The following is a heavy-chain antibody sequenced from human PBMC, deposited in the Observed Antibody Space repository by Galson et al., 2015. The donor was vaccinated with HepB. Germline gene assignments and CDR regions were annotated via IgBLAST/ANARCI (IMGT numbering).Heavy chain of an antibody. D-gene: IGHD3-3*01. CDR2: INHIGST. CDR3: ARGSRTVFRFSGGTALTGFDS. V-gene: IGHV4-34*01. J-gene: IGHJ4*02. Sequence: SETLSLTCAVYAGSVSGYYWSWIRQPPGKGLEWIGEINHIGSTNYNPSLKSRVTISRDTSKNQFSLKLTSGTAEDTAVYYCARGSRTVFRFSGGTALTGFDSWGQGSLVTVSS. CDR1: AGSVSGYY.